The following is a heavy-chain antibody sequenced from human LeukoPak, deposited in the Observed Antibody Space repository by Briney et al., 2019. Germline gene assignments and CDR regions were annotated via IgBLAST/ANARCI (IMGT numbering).Heavy chain of an antibody. Sequence: GGSLRLSCAASGFTFSIYAMTWVRQAPGKGLEWVSGISGSGGSTYYADSVKGRFTISIDNSKNTLYLQMNSLRAEDTAVYYCAKDYEAYYDYVWGRGYFDFWGQGTLVTVSS. CDR2: ISGSGGST. J-gene: IGHJ4*02. CDR1: GFTFSIYA. V-gene: IGHV3-23*01. CDR3: AKDYEAYYDYVWGRGYFDF. D-gene: IGHD3-16*01.